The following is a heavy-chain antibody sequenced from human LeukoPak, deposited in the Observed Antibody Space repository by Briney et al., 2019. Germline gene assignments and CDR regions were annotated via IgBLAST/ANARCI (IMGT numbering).Heavy chain of an antibody. CDR2: INPNSGGT. D-gene: IGHD1-7*01. Sequence: ASVKVSCKASGYTFTGYYMHWVRQAPGQGLEWMGWINPNSGGTNYAQKFQGRVTMTRDTSISTAYMELSRLRSDDTAVYYCARDITGTTQFDYWGRGTLVTVSS. CDR1: GYTFTGYY. V-gene: IGHV1-2*02. J-gene: IGHJ4*02. CDR3: ARDITGTTQFDY.